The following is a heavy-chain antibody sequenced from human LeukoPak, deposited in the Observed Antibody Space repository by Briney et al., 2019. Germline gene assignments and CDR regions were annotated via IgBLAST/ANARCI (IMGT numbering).Heavy chain of an antibody. D-gene: IGHD4-17*01. CDR3: AKDYYDYGDYGYYGMDV. V-gene: IGHV3-23*01. J-gene: IGHJ6*02. CDR2: ISGSGGST. Sequence: PGGSLRLSCAGSGFTFSSYAMNWVRQAPGKGLEWVAAISGSGGSTYYADSVKGRFTISRDNSKNTLYLQMNSLRAEDTAVYYCAKDYYDYGDYGYYGMDVWGQGTTVTVSS. CDR1: GFTFSSYA.